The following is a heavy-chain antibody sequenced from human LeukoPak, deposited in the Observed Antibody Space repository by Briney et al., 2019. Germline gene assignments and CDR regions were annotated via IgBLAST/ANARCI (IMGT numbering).Heavy chain of an antibody. Sequence: ASVKVSSKASGYTFTGYYMHWVRQAPGQGLEWMGWINPNSGGTNYAQKFQGRVTMTRDTSISTAYMELSRLRSDDTAVYYCARDKGYCSGGSCYSVRAYWGQGTLVTVSS. CDR2: INPNSGGT. V-gene: IGHV1-2*02. D-gene: IGHD2-15*01. J-gene: IGHJ4*02. CDR3: ARDKGYCSGGSCYSVRAY. CDR1: GYTFTGYY.